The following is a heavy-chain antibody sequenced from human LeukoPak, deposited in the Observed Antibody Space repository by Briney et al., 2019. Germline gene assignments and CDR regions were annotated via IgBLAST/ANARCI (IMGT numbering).Heavy chain of an antibody. CDR3: ARDQGGY. D-gene: IGHD3-16*01. CDR1: GFTFSSYS. V-gene: IGHV3-30*02. CDR2: IRYDGSNK. Sequence: GGSLRLSCAASGFTFSSYSMSWVRQAPGKGLEWVSFIRYDGSNKYYADSVKGRFTISRDNSKNTLYLQMNSLRAEDTAVYYCARDQGGYWGQGTLVTVSS. J-gene: IGHJ4*02.